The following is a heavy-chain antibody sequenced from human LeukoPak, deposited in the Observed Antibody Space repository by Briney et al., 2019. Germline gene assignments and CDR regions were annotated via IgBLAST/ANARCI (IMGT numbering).Heavy chain of an antibody. Sequence: GSSVKVSCKASGGTFSSYAISWVRQAPGQGLEWMGGIIPIFGTANYAQKLQGRVTITTDESTSTAYMELSSLRSEDTAVYYCARDVFGSRIRDSSSVVGHYYYMDVWGKGTTVTVSS. CDR2: IIPIFGTA. CDR1: GGTFSSYA. D-gene: IGHD6-13*01. V-gene: IGHV1-69*05. CDR3: ARDVFGSRIRDSSSVVGHYYYMDV. J-gene: IGHJ6*03.